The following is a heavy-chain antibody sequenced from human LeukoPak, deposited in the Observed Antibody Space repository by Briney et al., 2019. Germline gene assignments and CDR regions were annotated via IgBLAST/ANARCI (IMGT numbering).Heavy chain of an antibody. J-gene: IGHJ4*02. D-gene: IGHD3-3*01. Sequence: SETLSLTCTVSGGSISSSSYYWGWIRQPPGKGLEWIGSIYYSGSTYYNPSLKSRVTISVDTSKNQFSLKLSAVTAADTAVYYCARAGIDFWSGYRWEFDYWGQGTLVTVSS. CDR3: ARAGIDFWSGYRWEFDY. CDR2: IYYSGST. V-gene: IGHV4-39*07. CDR1: GGSISSSSYY.